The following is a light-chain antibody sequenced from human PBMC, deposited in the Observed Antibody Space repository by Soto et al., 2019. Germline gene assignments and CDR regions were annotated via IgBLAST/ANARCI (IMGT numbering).Light chain of an antibody. CDR1: QSVGNNY. CDR2: GAS. J-gene: IGKJ4*01. V-gene: IGKV3-20*01. CDR3: QQYANSPLT. Sequence: EIVLTQSPGTLSLSPGERGTLSCRASQSVGNNYLAWYQQKPGQAPRLLIHGASSRATGIPDRFSGSGSGTDFTLTLSRLEPEDFALYYCQQYANSPLTFGGGTKVEIK.